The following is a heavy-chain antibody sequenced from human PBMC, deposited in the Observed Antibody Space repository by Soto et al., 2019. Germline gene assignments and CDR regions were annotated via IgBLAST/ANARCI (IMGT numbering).Heavy chain of an antibody. CDR1: GFTFSTYA. CDR2: ISYDGSNK. Sequence: QVQLVETGGGVVQPGGSLRLSCTASGFTFSTYAMHWVRQAPGQGLEGVAIISYDGSNKNYPDSVKGRFTISRDNSWNTLYLEMNSLRADDTAVYYCARDSESGRYGRVFDHWGQGTLVTVSS. J-gene: IGHJ4*02. D-gene: IGHD6-19*01. V-gene: IGHV3-30-3*01. CDR3: ARDSESGRYGRVFDH.